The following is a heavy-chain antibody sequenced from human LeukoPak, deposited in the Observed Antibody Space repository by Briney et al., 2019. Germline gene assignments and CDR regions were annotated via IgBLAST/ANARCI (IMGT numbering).Heavy chain of an antibody. J-gene: IGHJ4*02. CDR1: GGSFSGYY. CDR2: INHSGST. Sequence: SETLSLTCAVYGGSFSGYYWSWIRQPPGKGLEWIGEINHSGSTNYNPSLKSRVTISVGTSKNQFSLKLSSVTAADTAVYYCARFTVVARSEDYWGQGTLVTVSS. CDR3: ARFTVVARSEDY. D-gene: IGHD2-15*01. V-gene: IGHV4-34*01.